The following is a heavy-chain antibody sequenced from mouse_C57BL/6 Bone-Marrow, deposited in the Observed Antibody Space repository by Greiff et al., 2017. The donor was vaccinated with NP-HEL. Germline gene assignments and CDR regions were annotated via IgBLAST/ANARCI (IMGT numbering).Heavy chain of an antibody. J-gene: IGHJ4*01. V-gene: IGHV1-52*01. CDR3: ARGYYDYDGYAMDY. CDR2: IDPSDSET. D-gene: IGHD2-4*01. CDR1: CYTFTSYW. Sequence: QVQLQQPGAELVRPGSSVKLSCKASCYTFTSYWMHWVKQRPIQGLEWIGNIDPSDSETHYNQKFKDKATLTVDKSSSTAYMQLSSLTSEDSAVYYCARGYYDYDGYAMDYWGQGTSVTVSS.